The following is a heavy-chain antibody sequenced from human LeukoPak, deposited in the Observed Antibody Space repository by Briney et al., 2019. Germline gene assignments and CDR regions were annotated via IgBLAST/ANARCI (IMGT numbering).Heavy chain of an antibody. CDR2: IYYSGST. CDR1: GGSISSSSYY. CDR3: ATMEAYYYDSSGRFGY. V-gene: IGHV4-39*07. J-gene: IGHJ4*02. Sequence: SETLSLTCTVSGGSISSSSYYWGWIRQPPGKGLEWIGSIYYSGSTYYNPSLKSRVTISVDTSKNQFSLKLSSVTAADTAVYYCATMEAYYYDSSGRFGYWGQGTLSPSP. D-gene: IGHD3-22*01.